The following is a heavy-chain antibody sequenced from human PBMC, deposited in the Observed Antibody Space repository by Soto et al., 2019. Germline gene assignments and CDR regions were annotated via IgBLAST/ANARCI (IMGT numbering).Heavy chain of an antibody. V-gene: IGHV1-3*01. D-gene: IGHD1-26*01. CDR1: GYTFTNYA. CDR2: INAGNGNT. Sequence: VTSVKVSCTASGYTFTNYAMHWVRQAPGQRLEWMGWINAGNGNTKYSQKFQGRVTITRDTSASTAYMELSSLRSEDTAVYYCARGGSLYWYFDLWGRGTLVTVPQ. CDR3: ARGGSLYWYFDL. J-gene: IGHJ2*01.